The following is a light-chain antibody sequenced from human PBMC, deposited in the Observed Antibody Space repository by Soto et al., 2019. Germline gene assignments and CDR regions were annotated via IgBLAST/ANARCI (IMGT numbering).Light chain of an antibody. J-gene: IGKJ5*01. Sequence: EIVLTQTPLLSPFTLGQPACISCRSRRSLVASDGNAYLTWLHQRPGQPPRPLIYKVSQRLSGVPDRFSGSGAGTDVKLHVSRVEAEDVGTYFCMQAPQLRMFGQGTRLEIK. CDR3: MQAPQLRM. V-gene: IGKV2-24*01. CDR1: RSLVASDGNAY. CDR2: KVS.